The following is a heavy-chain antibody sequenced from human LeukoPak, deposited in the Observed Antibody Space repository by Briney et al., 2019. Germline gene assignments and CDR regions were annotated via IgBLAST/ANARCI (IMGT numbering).Heavy chain of an antibody. D-gene: IGHD3-22*01. V-gene: IGHV3-74*01. Sequence: GGSLRLSCAASGFTFSSYWMHWVRQAPGKGLVWVSRIKSDGSTNYADSVKGRFTISRDNANNTLSLQMNSLRPEDTGVYYCARAPSEIGGYYPEYFRHWGQGTLVTVSS. CDR3: ARAPSEIGGYYPEYFRH. CDR2: IKSDGST. J-gene: IGHJ1*01. CDR1: GFTFSSYW.